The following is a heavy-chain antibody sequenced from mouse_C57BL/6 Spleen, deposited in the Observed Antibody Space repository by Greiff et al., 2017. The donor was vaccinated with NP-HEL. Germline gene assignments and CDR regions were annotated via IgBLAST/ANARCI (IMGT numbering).Heavy chain of an antibody. CDR2: IYPRSGNT. Sequence: QVQLKESGAELARPGASVKLSCKASGYTFTSYGISWVKQRTGQGLEWIGEIYPRSGNTYYNEKFKGKATLTADKSSSTAYMELRSLTSEDSAVYFCARSGDYSNLYYYAMDYWGQGTSVAVSS. D-gene: IGHD2-5*01. CDR3: ARSGDYSNLYYYAMDY. V-gene: IGHV1-81*01. CDR1: GYTFTSYG. J-gene: IGHJ4*01.